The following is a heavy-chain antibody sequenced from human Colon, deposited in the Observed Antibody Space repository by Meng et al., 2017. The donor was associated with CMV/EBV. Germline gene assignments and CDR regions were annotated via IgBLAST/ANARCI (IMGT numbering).Heavy chain of an antibody. CDR3: AKDIWIGHRLTGYSSGWDY. Sequence: GESLKISCAASGFTFSDYYMTWIRQAPGKGLEWLSYITNGGDAIYTADSVKGRFTISRDNAKNSLYLQMNSLRAEDTALYCCAKDIWIGHRLTGYSSGWDYWGQGTLVTVSS. V-gene: IGHV3-11*01. CDR2: ITNGGDAI. CDR1: GFTFSDYY. D-gene: IGHD6-19*01. J-gene: IGHJ4*02.